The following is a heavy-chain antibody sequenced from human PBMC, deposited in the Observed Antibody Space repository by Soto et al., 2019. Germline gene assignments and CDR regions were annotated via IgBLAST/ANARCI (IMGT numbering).Heavy chain of an antibody. CDR2: IKSDGSDI. V-gene: IGHV3-74*01. Sequence: EVQLVESGGGLVQPGGSLRLSCAASGFTFSDYWMHWVRQFPGKGLVWVSRIKSDGSDISYADSVKGRFTVSRDNAKNTLYLQMNSLRAEDTAVYYCARDVPVPTGSYPHYWGQGTLVTVSS. D-gene: IGHD1-26*01. CDR1: GFTFSDYW. CDR3: ARDVPVPTGSYPHY. J-gene: IGHJ4*02.